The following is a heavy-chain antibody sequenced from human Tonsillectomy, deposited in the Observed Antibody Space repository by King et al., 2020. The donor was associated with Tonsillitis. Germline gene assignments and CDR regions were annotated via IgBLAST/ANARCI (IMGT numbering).Heavy chain of an antibody. CDR2: IYPGDSDT. J-gene: IGHJ5*02. CDR1: GYSFTSYW. Sequence: VQLVESGAEVKKPGESLKISCKGSGYSFTSYWIAWVRQMPGKGLEWMGTIYPGDSDTRYSPSFQGQVTMSVDKSIRIVYLQWARLKASDTAMYYCARHRYYYDSSGHYLDPWGQGTLVTVSS. V-gene: IGHV5-51*01. CDR3: ARHRYYYDSSGHYLDP. D-gene: IGHD3-22*01.